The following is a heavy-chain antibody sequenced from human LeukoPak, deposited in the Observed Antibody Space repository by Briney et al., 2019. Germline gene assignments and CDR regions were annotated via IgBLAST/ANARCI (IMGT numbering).Heavy chain of an antibody. D-gene: IGHD5-12*01. CDR3: AGGYDSSPGDY. V-gene: IGHV3-7*01. CDR1: GVTFSSDS. J-gene: IGHJ4*02. Sequence: GRSLSLSCAASGVTFSSDSTSSGPQRPQGRRGRVANIKQDGSEKYYVDSVKGRFTIARDNAKNSLYLQMYSLRAEDTAVYYCAGGYDSSPGDYWGQGTLVTVSS. CDR2: IKQDGSEK.